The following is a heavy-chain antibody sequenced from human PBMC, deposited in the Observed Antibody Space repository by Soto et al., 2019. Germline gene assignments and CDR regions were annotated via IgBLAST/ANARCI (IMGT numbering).Heavy chain of an antibody. D-gene: IGHD2-2*01. V-gene: IGHV3-13*01. CDR1: GFTFSSYD. CDR3: ARVKVAVVPAAYYFDY. Sequence: VGSLRLSCAASGFTFSSYDMHWVRQATGKGLEWVSAIGTAGDTYYPGSVKGRFTISRENAKNSLYLQMNSLRAGDTAVYYCARVKVAVVPAAYYFDYWGQGTLVTVSS. CDR2: IGTAGDT. J-gene: IGHJ4*02.